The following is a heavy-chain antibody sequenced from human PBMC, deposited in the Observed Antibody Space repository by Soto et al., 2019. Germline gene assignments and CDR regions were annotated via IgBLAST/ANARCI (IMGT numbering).Heavy chain of an antibody. D-gene: IGHD1-26*01. CDR1: GGSFSGYY. V-gene: IGHV4-34*01. Sequence: SETLSLTCAVYGGSFSGYYWSWIRQPPGKGLEWIGEINHSGSTNYNPSLKSRVTISVDTSKNQFSLKLSSVTAADTAVYYCAAGRGYYYYGMDVWGQGTTVTVSS. CDR2: INHSGST. J-gene: IGHJ6*02. CDR3: AAGRGYYYYGMDV.